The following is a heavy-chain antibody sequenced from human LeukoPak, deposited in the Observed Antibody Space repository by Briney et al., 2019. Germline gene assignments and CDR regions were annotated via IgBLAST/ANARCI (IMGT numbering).Heavy chain of an antibody. CDR3: AREYPNTLYFDQ. J-gene: IGHJ4*02. CDR1: GYTFTGYY. D-gene: IGHD1/OR15-1a*01. CDR2: IGPSGST. V-gene: IGHV1-46*01. Sequence: ASVKVSCKASGYTFTGYYMHWVRQAPGQGLEWMGIIGPSGSTTYLQKFQGRVTMTRDTSTSSVYMELSSLRSDGTAVYYCAREYPNTLYFDQWGQGTLVSVSS.